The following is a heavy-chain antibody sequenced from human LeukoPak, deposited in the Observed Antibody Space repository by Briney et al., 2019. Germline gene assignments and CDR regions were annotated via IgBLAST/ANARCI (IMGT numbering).Heavy chain of an antibody. V-gene: IGHV3-74*01. Sequence: GSLRLSCAASGFTFSSYWMHWVRQSPGKGLVWVSGINSDGSSTSYADSVKGRFTISRDNAKNTVYLQMNSLRAEDTAVYHCATSRTFDYWGQGTLVTVSS. CDR1: GFTFSSYW. CDR3: ATSRTFDY. CDR2: INSDGSST. J-gene: IGHJ4*02.